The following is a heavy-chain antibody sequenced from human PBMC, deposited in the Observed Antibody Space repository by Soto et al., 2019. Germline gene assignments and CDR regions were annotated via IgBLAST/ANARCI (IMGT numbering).Heavy chain of an antibody. J-gene: IGHJ3*02. Sequence: QVQLVQSGAEVKKPGASVKVSCKASGYTFTSYGISWVRQAPGQGLEWMGWISAYNGNTNYAQKLQGRVTMTTDTSTSTAYMEQRSLRSDDTAVYYCARDFNEHIVLVVAATFDAFDIWGQGTMVTVSS. V-gene: IGHV1-18*01. CDR1: GYTFTSYG. CDR3: ARDFNEHIVLVVAATFDAFDI. D-gene: IGHD2-15*01. CDR2: ISAYNGNT.